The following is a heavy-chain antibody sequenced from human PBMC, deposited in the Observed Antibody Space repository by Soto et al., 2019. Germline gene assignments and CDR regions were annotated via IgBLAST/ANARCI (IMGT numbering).Heavy chain of an antibody. CDR1: GYTFTKYT. CDR3: ARGIATGQLDP. CDR2: INPDNGNT. D-gene: IGHD2-15*01. J-gene: IGHJ5*02. V-gene: IGHV1-3*01. Sequence: QVQLVQSGAKVKKPGASVKISCKAPGYTFTKYTMNWGRQAPGQRLEWMGWINPDNGNTKSSQKFQDRVIITRDTSASTAYMDLSSLRSEDTAVYYCARGIATGQLDPWGQGTLVTVSS.